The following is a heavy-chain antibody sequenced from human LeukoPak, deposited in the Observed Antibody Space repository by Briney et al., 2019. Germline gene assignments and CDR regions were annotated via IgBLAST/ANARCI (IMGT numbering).Heavy chain of an antibody. CDR3: AGRNAYNSAY. V-gene: IGHV3-11*01. CDR1: GFTFSDYY. D-gene: IGHD5-24*01. CDR2: ITSSGSTI. J-gene: IGHJ4*02. Sequence: GESLRLSCAASGFTFSDYYMSWIRQAPGKGLEWVSYITSSGSTIYYADSVKGRFTISRDNAKNSLYLQMNSLRAEDTAVYYCAGRNAYNSAYWGQGTLVTVSS.